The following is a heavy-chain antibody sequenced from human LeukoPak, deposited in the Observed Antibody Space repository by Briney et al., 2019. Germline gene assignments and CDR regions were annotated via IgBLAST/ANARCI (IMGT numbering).Heavy chain of an antibody. J-gene: IGHJ6*03. CDR3: VRGHMDV. Sequence: GGSLRLSCAASGITVSRYDMSWVRQAPGKGLEWISYISGTNGAVYLTDSVKGRFTTSRDNARNSLFLEMNSLRDEDTAVYYCVRGHMDVWGKGTTVIVSS. CDR2: ISGTNGAV. V-gene: IGHV3-48*02. CDR1: GITVSRYD.